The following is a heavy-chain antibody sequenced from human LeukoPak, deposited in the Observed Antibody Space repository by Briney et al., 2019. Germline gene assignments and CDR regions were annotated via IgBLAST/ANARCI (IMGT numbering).Heavy chain of an antibody. CDR3: ARDAFSGSYGSLGAFDI. Sequence: SETLSLTCTASGGSISSYCWSWIRQPPGKGLEWIGYIYYSESTNYNPSLKSRVTISVDTSKNQFSLNLTSVTAADTAVYYCARDAFSGSYGSLGAFDIWGQGTMVTVSS. J-gene: IGHJ3*02. V-gene: IGHV4-59*01. D-gene: IGHD5-18*01. CDR1: GGSISSYC. CDR2: IYYSEST.